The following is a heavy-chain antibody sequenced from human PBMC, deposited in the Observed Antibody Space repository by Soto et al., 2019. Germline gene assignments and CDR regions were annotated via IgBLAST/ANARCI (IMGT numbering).Heavy chain of an antibody. J-gene: IGHJ4*02. V-gene: IGHV3-74*01. CDR3: ARDLRVADY. CDR2: ISGDGSFT. CDR1: GFTFSNYW. Sequence: EVQLVESGGGLVQPGGSLRLSCTASGFTFSNYWMHWVRQAPGKGLVWVSRISGDGSFTYYADSVEGRFTISRDNAKNTVYLQMNSLRAEDTAVYYCARDLRVADYWGQGTLFTVSS.